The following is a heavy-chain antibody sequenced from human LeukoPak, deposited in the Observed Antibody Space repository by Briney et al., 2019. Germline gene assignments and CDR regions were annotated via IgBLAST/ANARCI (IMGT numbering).Heavy chain of an antibody. Sequence: SETLSLTCAVYGGSFSGYYWSWIRQPPGKGLEWIGEINHSGSTNYNPSLKSRVTISVDTSKNQFSLKLSSVTAADTAVYYCASGYGSLDYWGQGTLVTVSS. V-gene: IGHV4-34*01. D-gene: IGHD4-17*01. J-gene: IGHJ4*02. CDR2: INHSGST. CDR3: ASGYGSLDY. CDR1: GGSFSGYY.